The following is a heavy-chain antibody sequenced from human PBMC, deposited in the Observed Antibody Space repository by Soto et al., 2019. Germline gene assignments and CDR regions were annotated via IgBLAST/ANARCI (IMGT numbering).Heavy chain of an antibody. J-gene: IGHJ3*01. D-gene: IGHD2-15*01. CDR2: INPNSGST. CDR1: GYTFTGYY. CDR3: ASYCISVGCYEES. V-gene: IGHV1-2*02. Sequence: ASVKVSCKASGYTFTGYYIPWVRQAPLQGLEWMGWINPNSGSTNYAQKFQGRVTMTKDTYISTTYMDLSRLRSDDTAVYYCASYCISVGCYEESWGQGRMVTV.